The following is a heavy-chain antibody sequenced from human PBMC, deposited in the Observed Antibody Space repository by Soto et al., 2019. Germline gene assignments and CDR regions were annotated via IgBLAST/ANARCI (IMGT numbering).Heavy chain of an antibody. Sequence: EVQLVESGGGSVQPGGSLRLSCVASGFSFNEAWMNWVRQAPGEGLEWVGRIKTSAGGGATDYAAPVQGRFTISRDDSKNALYLHMNSLRTEDTAIYYCTTGSVEGIWGQGTTVTVSS. J-gene: IGHJ6*02. D-gene: IGHD2-15*01. CDR2: IKTSAGGGAT. CDR3: TTGSVEGI. V-gene: IGHV3-15*07. CDR1: GFSFNEAW.